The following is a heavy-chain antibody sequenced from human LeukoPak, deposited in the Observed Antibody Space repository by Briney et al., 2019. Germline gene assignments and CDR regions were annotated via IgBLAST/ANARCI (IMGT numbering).Heavy chain of an antibody. D-gene: IGHD3-10*01. CDR2: IYYSGRT. CDR1: GGSISSYY. Sequence: PSETLSLTCTVSGGSISSYYWSWIRQPPGKGLEWIGYIYYSGRTNYNPSLKSRVTISVDTSKSHFSLNLSSVTAADTAVYYCARGGSGSYSSYYFDYWGQGTLVTASS. V-gene: IGHV4-59*01. CDR3: ARGGSGSYSSYYFDY. J-gene: IGHJ4*02.